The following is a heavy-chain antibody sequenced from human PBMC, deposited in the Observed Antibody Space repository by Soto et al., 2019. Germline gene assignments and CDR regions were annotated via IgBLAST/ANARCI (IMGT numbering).Heavy chain of an antibody. D-gene: IGHD4-17*01. CDR2: INSNSGGT. V-gene: IGHV1-2*02. CDR3: ARGTTVTTPEFHY. J-gene: IGHJ4*02. CDR1: GYIFTGYY. Sequence: QVQLVQSGAEVKKPGASVKVSCKASGYIFTGYYMHWVRQAPGQGLEWMGWINSNSGGTNSAQKFQGRVTMTRDTSINTAYMELSRLRSDDTAVYYCARGTTVTTPEFHYWGQGTLVTVSS.